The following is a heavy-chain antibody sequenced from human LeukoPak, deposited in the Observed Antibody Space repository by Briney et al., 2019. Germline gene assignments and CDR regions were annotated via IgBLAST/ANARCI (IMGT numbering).Heavy chain of an antibody. D-gene: IGHD6-19*01. CDR3: ARLWYSSGWYYFDY. CDR1: GYTFTSYA. J-gene: IGHJ4*02. Sequence: ASVKVSCKASGYTFTSYAMNWVRQAPGQGLEWMGWINTNTGNPTYAQGFTGRFVFSLDTSVSTAYLQISSLKAEDTAVYYCARLWYSSGWYYFDYWGQGTLVTVSS. V-gene: IGHV7-4-1*02. CDR2: INTNTGNP.